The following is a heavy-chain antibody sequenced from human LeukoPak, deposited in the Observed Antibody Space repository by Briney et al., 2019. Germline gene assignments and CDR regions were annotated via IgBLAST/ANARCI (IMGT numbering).Heavy chain of an antibody. CDR2: IKEDGSDK. D-gene: IGHD2-15*01. V-gene: IGHV3-7*05. CDR1: GFTFSNYW. Sequence: GGSLRLSCAASGFTFSNYWMSWVRQAPGKGLEWVANIKEDGSDKYYVDSVKGRFTVSRDNAKNSLFLQMNSLRAEDTAVYYCARSLGYCSAGSCFPFDYWGQGTLVTVSS. CDR3: ARSLGYCSAGSCFPFDY. J-gene: IGHJ4*02.